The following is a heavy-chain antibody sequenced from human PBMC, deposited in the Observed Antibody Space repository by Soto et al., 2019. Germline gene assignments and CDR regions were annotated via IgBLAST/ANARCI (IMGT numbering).Heavy chain of an antibody. Sequence: PSETLSLTCTVSGVSISSYYWSWIRQPPGKGLECIGYFYYSGSTNYNPSLKSRVTISIDTSRNQLSLRLTSVTAADTAVYYCARITNKSAWFHYYGMDVWGQGTTVTVSS. CDR2: FYYSGST. CDR3: ARITNKSAWFHYYGMDV. V-gene: IGHV4-59*12. J-gene: IGHJ6*02. D-gene: IGHD6-19*01. CDR1: GVSISSYY.